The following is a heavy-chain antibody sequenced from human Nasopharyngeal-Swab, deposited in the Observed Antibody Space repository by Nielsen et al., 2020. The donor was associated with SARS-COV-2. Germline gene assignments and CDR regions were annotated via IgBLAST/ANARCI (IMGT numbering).Heavy chain of an antibody. Sequence: GESLKISCVASGFTFITSWMHWVRQTPGEGLVWVARVNGDGTLITYADSVKGRFTVSRDNAKNTLYLQMNNLRAEDAAIYYCARDPTPSITIFGVVIMSPDGMDVWGQGTTVTVSS. CDR3: ARDPTPSITIFGVVIMSPDGMDV. CDR2: VNGDGTLI. V-gene: IGHV3-74*03. CDR1: GFTFITSW. D-gene: IGHD3-3*01. J-gene: IGHJ6*02.